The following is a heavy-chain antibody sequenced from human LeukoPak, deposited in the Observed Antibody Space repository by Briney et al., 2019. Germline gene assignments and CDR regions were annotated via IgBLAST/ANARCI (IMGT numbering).Heavy chain of an antibody. J-gene: IGHJ6*02. CDR2: ISYDGSNK. D-gene: IGHD2-2*01. CDR3: ARDIVVVPAAMYYYGMDD. CDR1: GFTFSSYA. V-gene: IGHV3-30-3*01. Sequence: GGSLRLSCAASGFTFSSYAMHWVRQAPGKGLEWVAVISYDGSNKYYADSVKGRFTISRDNSKNTLYLQMNSLRAEDTAVYYCARDIVVVPAAMYYYGMDDWGQGTTVTVSS.